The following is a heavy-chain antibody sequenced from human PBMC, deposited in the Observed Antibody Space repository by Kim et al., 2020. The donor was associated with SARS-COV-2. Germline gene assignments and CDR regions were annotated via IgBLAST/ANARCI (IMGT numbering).Heavy chain of an antibody. J-gene: IGHJ4*02. CDR3: AKDGGSGYPPNYYFDY. Sequence: GGSLRLSCAASGFTFSSYAMHWVRQAPGKGLEWVAVMWFDGSSKDYADSVKGRFTISRDNSKNTLYLHMNSLRAGDTAVYSCAKDGGSGYPPNYYFDYWGQGTLVTVSS. D-gene: IGHD5-12*01. CDR1: GFTFSSYA. CDR2: MWFDGSSK. V-gene: IGHV3-33*06.